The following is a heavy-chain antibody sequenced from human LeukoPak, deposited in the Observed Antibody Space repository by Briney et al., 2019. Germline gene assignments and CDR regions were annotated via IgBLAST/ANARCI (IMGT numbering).Heavy chain of an antibody. J-gene: IGHJ6*03. V-gene: IGHV3-30-3*01. CDR1: GFTFSRYA. CDR2: ISYDGSNK. Sequence: PGGSLRLSCAASGFTFSRYAMHWVRQAPGKGLEWVAVISYDGSNKYYADSVKGRFTISRDNSKNTLYLQMNSLRAEDTAVYYCARGDEWFGELLYYYYYMDVWSKGTTVTVSS. CDR3: ARGDEWFGELLYYYYYMDV. D-gene: IGHD3-10*01.